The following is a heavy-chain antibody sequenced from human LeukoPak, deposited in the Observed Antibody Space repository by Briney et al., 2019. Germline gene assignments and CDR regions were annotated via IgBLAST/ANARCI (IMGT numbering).Heavy chain of an antibody. D-gene: IGHD3-22*01. V-gene: IGHV3-48*04. CDR1: GFTFSSYS. CDR3: AGAKTYYYDSSGYYRRPYFDY. CDR2: ISSSSSTI. Sequence: GGSLRLSCAASGFTFSSYSMNWVRQAPGKGLEWVSYISSSSSTIYYADSVKGRFTISRDNAKNSLYLQMNSLRAEDTAVYYCAGAKTYYYDSSGYYRRPYFDYWGQGTLVTVSS. J-gene: IGHJ4*02.